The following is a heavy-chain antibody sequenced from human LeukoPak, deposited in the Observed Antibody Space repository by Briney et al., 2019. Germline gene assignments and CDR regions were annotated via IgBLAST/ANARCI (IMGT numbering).Heavy chain of an antibody. Sequence: GRSLRLSCAASGFTFSSYGMHWVRQAPGKGLEWVAVIWYDGSNKYCADSVKGRFTISRDNSKNTLYLQMNSLRAEDTAVYYCARDLTVTTFDYWGQGTLVTVSS. D-gene: IGHD4-17*01. CDR3: ARDLTVTTFDY. CDR1: GFTFSSYG. J-gene: IGHJ4*02. CDR2: IWYDGSNK. V-gene: IGHV3-33*01.